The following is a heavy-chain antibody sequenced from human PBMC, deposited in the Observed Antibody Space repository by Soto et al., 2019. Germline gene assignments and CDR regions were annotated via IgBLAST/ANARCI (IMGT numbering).Heavy chain of an antibody. CDR3: ARGAGRIGYDPYYYYYGMDV. J-gene: IGHJ6*02. Sequence: QVQLVQSGAEVKKPGSSVKVSCKASGGTFSSYAISWVRQAPGQGLAWMGGVIPIFVIANYAQKFQGGVTITADESTSTAYMELSSLRSEDTAVYYCARGAGRIGYDPYYYYYGMDVWGQGTTVTVSS. V-gene: IGHV1-69*12. D-gene: IGHD5-12*01. CDR2: VIPIFVIA. CDR1: GGTFSSYA.